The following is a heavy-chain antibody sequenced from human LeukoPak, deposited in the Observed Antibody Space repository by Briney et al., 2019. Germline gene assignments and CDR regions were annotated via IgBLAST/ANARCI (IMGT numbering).Heavy chain of an antibody. CDR1: GLTYSSSW. V-gene: IGHV3-7*01. CDR3: ATDVGAD. J-gene: IGHJ4*02. CDR2: IKEDGSEK. Sequence: GGSLKLSCAASGLTYSSSWMTWVRQTPGKGLEWVANIKEDGSEKYYVDSVKGRFTISRDNAKNSLYLQMNSLRAEDTALYYCATDVGADWGQGTLVTVSS.